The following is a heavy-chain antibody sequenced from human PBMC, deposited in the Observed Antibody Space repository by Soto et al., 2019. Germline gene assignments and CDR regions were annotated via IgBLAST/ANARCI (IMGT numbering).Heavy chain of an antibody. CDR3: ARARQSGYYYYYYGMDV. J-gene: IGHJ6*02. D-gene: IGHD3-3*01. CDR2: INPNSGGT. V-gene: IGHV1-2*04. Sequence: ASVKVSCKASGYTFTGYYMHWVRQAPGQGLEWMGWINPNSGGTNYAQKFQGWVTMTRDTSINTAYMELSRLRSDDTAVYYCARARQSGYYYYYYGMDVWGQGTTVTVSS. CDR1: GYTFTGYY.